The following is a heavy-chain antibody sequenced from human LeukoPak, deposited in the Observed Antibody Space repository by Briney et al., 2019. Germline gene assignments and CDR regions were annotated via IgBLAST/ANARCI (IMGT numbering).Heavy chain of an antibody. V-gene: IGHV1-24*01. CDR3: ATAPGTLRFFDY. D-gene: IGHD5-12*01. CDR1: GYTLTELS. Sequence: ASVKVSCKVSGYTLTELSMHWVRQAPGKGLEWMGGFDPEDGETIHAQKFQGRVTMTEDTSTDTAYMELSSLRSEDTAVYYCATAPGTLRFFDYWGQGTLVTVSS. CDR2: FDPEDGET. J-gene: IGHJ4*02.